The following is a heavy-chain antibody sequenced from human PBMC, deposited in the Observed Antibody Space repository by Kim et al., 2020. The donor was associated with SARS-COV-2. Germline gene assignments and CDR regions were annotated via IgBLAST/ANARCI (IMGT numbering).Heavy chain of an antibody. V-gene: IGHV4-59*13. J-gene: IGHJ6*02. CDR1: GGSISSYY. Sequence: SETLSLTCTXSGGSISSYYWSWIRQPPGKGLEWIGYAYYSGSTNYNPSLKGRVTISVDTSKNQFSLPLSSVTAADTAVYYCAGGSYYYYGMDVWGQGTTVTVSS. D-gene: IGHD3-16*01. CDR2: AYYSGST. CDR3: AGGSYYYYGMDV.